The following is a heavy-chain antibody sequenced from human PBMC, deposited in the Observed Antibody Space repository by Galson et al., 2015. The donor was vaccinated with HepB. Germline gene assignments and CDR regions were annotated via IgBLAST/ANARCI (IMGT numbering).Heavy chain of an antibody. CDR2: ITSSSSNI. Sequence: SLRLSCAASGFTLSNYSMNWVRQAPGKGLEWLSYITSSSSNIYYADSVKGRFTISRDNAKKSLYLEMTSLRDEDTAVYYCTRKWAFDIWGQGTMATVS. J-gene: IGHJ3*02. V-gene: IGHV3-48*02. D-gene: IGHD1-26*01. CDR1: GFTLSNYS. CDR3: TRKWAFDI.